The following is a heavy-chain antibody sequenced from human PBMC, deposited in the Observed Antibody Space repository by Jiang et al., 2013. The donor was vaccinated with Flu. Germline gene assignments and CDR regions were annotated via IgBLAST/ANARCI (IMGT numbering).Heavy chain of an antibody. J-gene: IGHJ5*02. CDR2: ISSSGSTI. V-gene: IGHV3-11*01. Sequence: PRKGTWXGFRYISSSGSTIYYADSVKGRFTISRDNAKNSLYLQMNSLRAEDTAVYYCARDLCSGGSCYLPNWFDPWGQGTLVTVSS. D-gene: IGHD2-15*01. CDR3: ARDLCSGGSCYLPNWFDP.